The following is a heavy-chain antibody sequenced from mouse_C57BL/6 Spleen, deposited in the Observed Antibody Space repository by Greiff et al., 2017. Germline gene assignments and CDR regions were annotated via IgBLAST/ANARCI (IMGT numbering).Heavy chain of an antibody. CDR1: GFTFTDYY. D-gene: IGHD1-1*01. Sequence: EVKLQESGGGLVQPGGSLSLSCAASGFTFTDYYMSWVRQPPGKALEWLGFIRNKANGYTTEYSASVKGRFTISRDNSQSILYLQMNALRAEDSATYYCARHYYGSSYDYWGQGTTLTVSS. J-gene: IGHJ2*01. CDR3: ARHYYGSSYDY. V-gene: IGHV7-3*01. CDR2: IRNKANGYTT.